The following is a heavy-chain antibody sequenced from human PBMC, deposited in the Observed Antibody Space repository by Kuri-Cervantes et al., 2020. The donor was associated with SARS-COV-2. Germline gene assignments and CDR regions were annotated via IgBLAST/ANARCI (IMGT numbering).Heavy chain of an antibody. V-gene: IGHV3-48*04. J-gene: IGHJ3*02. Sequence: GESLKISCAASGFTFSSYSMNWVRQAPGKGLEWVSYISSSGSTIYYADSVKGRFTISRDNAKNSLYLQMNSLRAEDTAVYYCASPQPSGYSYGHDAFDIWGQGTMVTVSS. CDR2: ISSSGSTI. CDR1: GFTFSSYS. CDR3: ASPQPSGYSYGHDAFDI. D-gene: IGHD5-18*01.